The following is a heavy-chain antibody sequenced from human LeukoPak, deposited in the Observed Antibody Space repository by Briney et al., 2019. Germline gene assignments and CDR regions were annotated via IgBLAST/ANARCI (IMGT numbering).Heavy chain of an antibody. V-gene: IGHV3-7*05. Sequence: GGSLRLSCAASGFTFTSYWMSWVRQAPWKGLEWVANINQDGGEKYYVDSVKGRFTISRDNAKNSLYLQMNSLRAEDTAVYYCARDSRASYKDAFDIWGQGTMVTVSS. J-gene: IGHJ3*02. D-gene: IGHD1-14*01. CDR1: GFTFTSYW. CDR3: ARDSRASYKDAFDI. CDR2: INQDGGEK.